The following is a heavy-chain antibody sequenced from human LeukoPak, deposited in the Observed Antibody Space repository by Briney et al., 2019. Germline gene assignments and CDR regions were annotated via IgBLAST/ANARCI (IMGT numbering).Heavy chain of an antibody. D-gene: IGHD4-23*01. CDR2: INPRSGRT. CDR3: ARDMGNFGGNAVDAFDI. J-gene: IGHJ3*02. Sequence: ASVKVSCKASVYIFTDYYIHWVRQAPGQGLEWMGCINPRSGRTVYTEKFQARGTLTRDTSVNTVDLELSRLRSDDTAVYYCARDMGNFGGNAVDAFDIWGQGTMVTVS. V-gene: IGHV1-2*02. CDR1: VYIFTDYY.